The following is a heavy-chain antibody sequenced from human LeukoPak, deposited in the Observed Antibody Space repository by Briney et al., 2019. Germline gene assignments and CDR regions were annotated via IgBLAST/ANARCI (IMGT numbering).Heavy chain of an antibody. J-gene: IGHJ3*02. V-gene: IGHV4-34*01. CDR3: ARRPPGWAFDI. Sequence: SETLSLTCAVYGGSFSGYYWSWIRQPPGKGLEWIGEINHSGSTNYNPSVKSRVTISVDTSKNQFSLKLSSVTAADTAVYYCARRPPGWAFDIWGQGTMVTVSS. D-gene: IGHD2-15*01. CDR1: GGSFSGYY. CDR2: INHSGST.